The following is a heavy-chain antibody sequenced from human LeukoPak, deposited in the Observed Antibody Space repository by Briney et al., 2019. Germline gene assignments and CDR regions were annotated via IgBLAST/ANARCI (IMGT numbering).Heavy chain of an antibody. CDR1: GFTFSSYE. D-gene: IGHD5-12*01. V-gene: IGHV3-48*03. CDR3: AKRLGISTGYYYMDA. CDR2: ISSSGSTI. J-gene: IGHJ6*03. Sequence: PGGSLRLSCAASGFTFSSYEMNWVRQAPGKGLEWVSYISSSGSTIYYADSVKGRFTISRDNAKNSLYLQMNSLRAEDTAVYYCAKRLGISTGYYYMDAWGKGTTVTVSS.